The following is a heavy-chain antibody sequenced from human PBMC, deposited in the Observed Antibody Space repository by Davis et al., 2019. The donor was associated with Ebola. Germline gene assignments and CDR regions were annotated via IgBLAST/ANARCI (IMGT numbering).Heavy chain of an antibody. J-gene: IGHJ4*02. V-gene: IGHV3-30-3*01. CDR3: AKDQTSTWSLDY. Sequence: GESLKISCATSGFTFNSYAMHWVRQAPGKGLEWMAVISYDGSDKYYADSVKGRLTISRDNSKNTLHLQLNSLRAEDTALYYCAKDQTSTWSLDYWGRGTLVTVSS. CDR1: GFTFNSYA. D-gene: IGHD2-2*01. CDR2: ISYDGSDK.